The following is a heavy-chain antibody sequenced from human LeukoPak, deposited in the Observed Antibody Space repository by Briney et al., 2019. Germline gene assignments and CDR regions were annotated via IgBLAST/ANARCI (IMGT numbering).Heavy chain of an antibody. D-gene: IGHD4-17*01. V-gene: IGHV3-64*01. CDR3: ARGPTVITFNAFDV. CDR1: GFTFSDYG. Sequence: QPGGSLRLSCAASGFTFSDYGMYWVRQAPGKGLEHVSGISSNGIYTYYANSVKGRFTISRDNSKNTLYLQMGSLRAEDMAVYYCARGPTVITFNAFDVWGQGTMVTVSS. J-gene: IGHJ3*01. CDR2: ISSNGIYT.